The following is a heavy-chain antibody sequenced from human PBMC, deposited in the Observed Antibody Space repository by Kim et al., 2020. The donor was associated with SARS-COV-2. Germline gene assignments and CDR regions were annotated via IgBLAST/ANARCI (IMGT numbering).Heavy chain of an antibody. J-gene: IGHJ4*02. CDR2: INPSGGNT. CDR1: AYTITSYY. V-gene: IGHV1-46*01. Sequence: ASVKVSCKASAYTITSYYMHWVRQAPGQGLEWMGVINPSGGNTSYAQKFQGRVTMTRDTSTSTVYMELNSLRSEDTAVYYCARSPGARGVIVSWGQGTLVTVSS. CDR3: ARSPGARGVIVS. D-gene: IGHD3-16*02.